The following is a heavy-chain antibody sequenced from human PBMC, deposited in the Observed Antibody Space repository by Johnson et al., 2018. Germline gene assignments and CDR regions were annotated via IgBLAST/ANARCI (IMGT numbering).Heavy chain of an antibody. Sequence: QVQLVESGGGVVQPGRSLRLSCAASGFTFSSYGMHWVRQAPGKGLEWVAVISYDGSNKYYADSVKVRFTISRDNFKNTLYLQMNSLRAEDKALYYCAVPNGGYFDFWSGLEYFQHWGQGTLVTVSS. CDR3: AVPNGGYFDFWSGLEYFQH. CDR2: ISYDGSNK. CDR1: GFTFSSYG. D-gene: IGHD3-3*01. J-gene: IGHJ1*01. V-gene: IGHV3-30*03.